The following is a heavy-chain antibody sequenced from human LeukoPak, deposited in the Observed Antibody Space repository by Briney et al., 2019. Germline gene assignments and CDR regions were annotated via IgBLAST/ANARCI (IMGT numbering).Heavy chain of an antibody. D-gene: IGHD5-12*01. Sequence: SETLSLTCTVSGGSVSSGSYYWSWIRQPPGKRLEWIGYIYYSGSTNYNPSLKSRVTISVDTSKNQFSLKLSSVTAADTAVYYCARVLRGYSGYDYYFDYWGQGTLVTVSS. CDR1: GGSVSSGSYY. V-gene: IGHV4-61*01. CDR2: IYYSGST. J-gene: IGHJ4*02. CDR3: ARVLRGYSGYDYYFDY.